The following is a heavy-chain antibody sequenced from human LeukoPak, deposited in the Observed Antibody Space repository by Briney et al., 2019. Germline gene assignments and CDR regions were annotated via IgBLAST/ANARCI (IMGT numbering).Heavy chain of an antibody. CDR2: IYTSGST. Sequence: SETLSLTCTVSGGSISSSYWSWIRQTVGEGLEWIGRIYTSGSTNYNPSLKSRVTMSVDTSENQFSLKVSSVTAADTAVYYCAKDSGDHFDYWGQGTLVTVSS. D-gene: IGHD7-27*01. V-gene: IGHV4-4*07. CDR1: GGSISSSY. CDR3: AKDSGDHFDY. J-gene: IGHJ4*02.